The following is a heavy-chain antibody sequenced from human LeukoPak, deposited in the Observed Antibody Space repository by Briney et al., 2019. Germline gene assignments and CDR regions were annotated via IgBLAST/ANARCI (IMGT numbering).Heavy chain of an antibody. CDR2: IYYSGST. Sequence: SETLSLTCTVSGGSISSSRYYWGWIRQPPGKGLEWIGSIYYSGSTYYNPSLKSRVTISVDTSKNQFSLKLSSVTAADTAVYYCARARAIAAAGSHFDYWGQGTLVTVSS. D-gene: IGHD6-13*01. CDR1: GGSISSSRYY. V-gene: IGHV4-39*07. CDR3: ARARAIAAAGSHFDY. J-gene: IGHJ4*02.